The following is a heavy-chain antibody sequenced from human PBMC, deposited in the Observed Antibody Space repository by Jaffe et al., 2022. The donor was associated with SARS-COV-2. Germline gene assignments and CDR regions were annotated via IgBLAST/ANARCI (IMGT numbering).Heavy chain of an antibody. J-gene: IGHJ4*02. D-gene: IGHD7-27*01. V-gene: IGHV1-69*01. Sequence: QVQLVQSGAEVKKPGSSVKVSCKASGGTFSSYAISWVRQAPGQGLEWMGGIIPIFGTANYAQKFQGRVTITADESTSTAYMELSSLRSEDTAVYYCARGGGRGGVLGTPPPFDYWGQGTLVTVSS. CDR2: IIPIFGTA. CDR1: GGTFSSYA. CDR3: ARGGGRGGVLGTPPPFDY.